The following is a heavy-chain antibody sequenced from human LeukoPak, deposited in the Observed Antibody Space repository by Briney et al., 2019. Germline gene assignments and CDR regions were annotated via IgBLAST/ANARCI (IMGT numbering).Heavy chain of an antibody. Sequence: PGGSLRLSCAASGFTFSSYAMSWVRQAPGKGLEWVSAISGSVGSTYYAGSVKGRFTISRDNSKNTLYLQMNSLRAEDTAVYYCAKDRSVVAAVYYYYGMDVWGQGTTATVSS. CDR1: GFTFSSYA. V-gene: IGHV3-23*01. J-gene: IGHJ6*02. CDR2: ISGSVGST. CDR3: AKDRSVVAAVYYYYGMDV. D-gene: IGHD2-15*01.